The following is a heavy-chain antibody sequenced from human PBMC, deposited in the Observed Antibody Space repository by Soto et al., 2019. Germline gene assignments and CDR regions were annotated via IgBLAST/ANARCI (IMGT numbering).Heavy chain of an antibody. J-gene: IGHJ3*01. D-gene: IGHD6-19*01. CDR3: AYSSGWYRHDV. V-gene: IGHV4-4*02. CDR2: LLHSGTT. CDR1: GDSISSPKW. Sequence: QVQLQESGPGLVKPSGTLSLTCAVSGDSISSPKWWTWLRQPPGKGLEWIGDLLHSGTTNYNPSLKRRVILSVDKSQNQFSLSLTSVTAADTAIYYCAYSSGWYRHDVWGQGTSVTVSS.